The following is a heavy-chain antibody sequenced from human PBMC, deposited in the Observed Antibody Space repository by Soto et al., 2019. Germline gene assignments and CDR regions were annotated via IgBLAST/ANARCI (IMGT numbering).Heavy chain of an antibody. V-gene: IGHV3-23*01. CDR3: AKPGVAGHFDS. Sequence: EVELLESGGGLVQSGGSLSLSCEASGFSFSINDMNWVRQAPGKGLEWVSSISGSGRRTNYADSVRGRFTISRDNSRNTLVLQMNSLRAEDTAIYYCAKPGVAGHFDSWGQGTLVTVSS. D-gene: IGHD2-8*01. CDR2: ISGSGRRT. CDR1: GFSFSIND. J-gene: IGHJ4*02.